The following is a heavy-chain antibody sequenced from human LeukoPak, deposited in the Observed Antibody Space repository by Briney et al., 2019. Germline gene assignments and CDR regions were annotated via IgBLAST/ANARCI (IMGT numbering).Heavy chain of an antibody. D-gene: IGHD3-22*01. CDR3: VRGIRDYYGLDY. J-gene: IGHJ4*02. CDR2: IRYDGNMK. V-gene: IGHV3-33*08. Sequence: GSLRLSCAASGFTFVSYGMHWVRQAPGKGLEWVAFIRYDGNMKYYADSVKGRFTISRDNAKNTLYLQMNSLRAEDTAVYYCVRGIRDYYGLDYWGQGTLVTVSS. CDR1: GFTFVSYG.